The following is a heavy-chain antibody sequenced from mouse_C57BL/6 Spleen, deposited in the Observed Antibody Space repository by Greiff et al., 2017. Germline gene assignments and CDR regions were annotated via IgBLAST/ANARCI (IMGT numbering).Heavy chain of an antibody. Sequence: QVQLQQPGAELVMPGASVKLSCKASGYTFTSYWMHWVKQRPGQGLEWIGEIDPSASYTNYNQKFKGKSTLTVDKSSSTAYMQLSSLTSEDSAVYYCARRGGRWYFDVWGTGTTVTVSS. CDR3: ARRGGRWYFDV. D-gene: IGHD3-3*01. CDR1: GYTFTSYW. J-gene: IGHJ1*03. CDR2: IDPSASYT. V-gene: IGHV1-69*01.